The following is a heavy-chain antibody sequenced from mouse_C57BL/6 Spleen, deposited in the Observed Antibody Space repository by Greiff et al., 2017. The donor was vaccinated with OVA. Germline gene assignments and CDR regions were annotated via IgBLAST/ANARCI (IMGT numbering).Heavy chain of an antibody. J-gene: IGHJ4*01. CDR3: ARHEEACSSYDYAMDY. V-gene: IGHV1-62-2*01. CDR1: GYTFTEYT. CDR2: FYPGRGSI. Sequence: QVQLQQSGAELVKPGASVKLSCKASGYTFTEYTIHWVKQRSGQGLEWIGWFYPGRGSIRYNEKFKDKATLTADKSSSTVYMELSRLTSEDSAVYFCARHEEACSSYDYAMDYWGQGTSVTVSS. D-gene: IGHD1-1*01.